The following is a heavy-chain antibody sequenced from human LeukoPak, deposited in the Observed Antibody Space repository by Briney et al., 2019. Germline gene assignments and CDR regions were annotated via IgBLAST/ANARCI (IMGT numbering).Heavy chain of an antibody. CDR3: AKGKTPWGGDDAFDI. J-gene: IGHJ3*02. D-gene: IGHD3-10*01. V-gene: IGHV3-11*01. CDR2: ISSSGSTI. CDR1: GFTFSDYY. Sequence: PGGSLRLSCAASGFTFSDYYMSWIRQAPGKGLEWVSYISSSGSTIYYADSVKGRFTISRDNSKNTLYLQMNSLRAEDTAVYYCAKGKTPWGGDDAFDIWGQGTMVTVSS.